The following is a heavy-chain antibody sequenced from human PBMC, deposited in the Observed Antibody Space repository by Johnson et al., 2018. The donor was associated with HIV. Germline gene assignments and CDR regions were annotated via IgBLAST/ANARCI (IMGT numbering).Heavy chain of an antibody. CDR2: ISYDGSNK. D-gene: IGHD6-19*01. V-gene: IGHV3-30-3*01. CDR1: GFTVSSNY. CDR3: ARDPLAVAGTPPAGAFDI. Sequence: QVQLVESGGCLIQPGGSLRLSCAASGFTVSSNYMSWVRQAPGKGLEWVAVISYDGSNKYYADSVKGRFTISRDNSKNTLYLQMNSLRAEDTAVYYCARDPLAVAGTPPAGAFDIWGQGTMVTVSS. J-gene: IGHJ3*02.